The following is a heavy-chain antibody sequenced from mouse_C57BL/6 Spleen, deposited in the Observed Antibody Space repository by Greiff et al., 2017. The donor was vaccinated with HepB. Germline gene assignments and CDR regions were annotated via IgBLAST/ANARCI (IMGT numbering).Heavy chain of an antibody. CDR1: GFTFSSYA. CDR3: AREGGDYEYGAGFAD. CDR2: ISDGGSYT. V-gene: IGHV5-4*01. D-gene: IGHD2-4*01. J-gene: IGHJ3*01. Sequence: EVKLVESGGGLVKPGGSLKLSCAASGFTFSSYAMSWVRQTPEKRLEWVATISDGGSYTYYPDNVKGRFTISRDNAKNNLYLQMSHLKSEATAMYYCAREGGDYEYGAGFADWGQGTLVTVSA.